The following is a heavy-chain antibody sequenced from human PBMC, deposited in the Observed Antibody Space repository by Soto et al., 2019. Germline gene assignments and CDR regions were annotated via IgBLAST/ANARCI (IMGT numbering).Heavy chain of an antibody. D-gene: IGHD3-22*01. CDR1: GFTFSSYA. J-gene: IGHJ3*02. V-gene: IGHV3-30-3*01. Sequence: QVQLVESGGGVVQPGRSLRLSCAASGFTFSSYAMHWVRQAPGKGLEWVAVISYDGSNKYYADSVKGRFTISRDNSKNKMYLQMNILRAEDTAVYYCARDYATPIPQDYYEWGGPAFDIWGQGTMVTVSS. CDR2: ISYDGSNK. CDR3: ARDYATPIPQDYYEWGGPAFDI.